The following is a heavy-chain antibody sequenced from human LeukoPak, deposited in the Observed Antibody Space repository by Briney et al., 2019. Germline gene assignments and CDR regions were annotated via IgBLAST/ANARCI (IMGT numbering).Heavy chain of an antibody. J-gene: IGHJ4*02. D-gene: IGHD3-10*01. CDR1: GGSVSSAYYY. CDR3: VRGVYGSGSHYFDY. CDR2: IYYNAST. Sequence: SETLSLTCTVSGGSVSSAYYYWTWIRQPPGKGLEWIGYIYYNASTKYNPSLKSRVTISVDTSKNQFSLKLNSVTAADTAVYFCVRGVYGSGSHYFDYWDQGTLVTVSS. V-gene: IGHV4-61*01.